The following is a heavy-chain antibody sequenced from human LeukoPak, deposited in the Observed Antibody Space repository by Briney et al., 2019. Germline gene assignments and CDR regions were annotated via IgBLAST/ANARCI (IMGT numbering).Heavy chain of an antibody. D-gene: IGHD1-26*01. CDR2: INHSGST. CDR3: AYNMELRY. V-gene: IGHV4-34*01. CDR1: GGSFSGYY. Sequence: PSETLSLTCAVYGGSFSGYYWSWIRQPPGKGLEWIEEINHSGSTNYNPSLKSRVTISVDTSKNQFSLKLSSVTAADTAVYYCAYNMELRYWGQGTLVTVSS. J-gene: IGHJ4*02.